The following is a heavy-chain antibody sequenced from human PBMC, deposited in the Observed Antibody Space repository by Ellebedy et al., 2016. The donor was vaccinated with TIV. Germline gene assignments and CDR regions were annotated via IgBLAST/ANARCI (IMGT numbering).Heavy chain of an antibody. CDR3: ARPISPHYYDSSGYEC. V-gene: IGHV1-69*02. CDR1: GYTFTGYY. Sequence: SVKVSXXASGYTFTGYYMHWVRQAPGQGLEWMGRIIPILGIANYAQKFQGRVTITRDTSASTAYMELSSLRSEDTAVYYCARPISPHYYDSSGYECWGQGTLVTVSS. CDR2: IIPILGIA. D-gene: IGHD3-22*01. J-gene: IGHJ4*02.